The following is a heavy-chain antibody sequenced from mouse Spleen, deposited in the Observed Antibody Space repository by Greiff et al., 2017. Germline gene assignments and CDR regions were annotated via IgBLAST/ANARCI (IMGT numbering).Heavy chain of an antibody. V-gene: IGHV1-82*01. Sequence: VQLQQSGPELVKPGASVKISCKASGYAFSSSWMNWVKQRPGKGLEWIGRIYPGDGDTNYNGKFKGKATLTADKSSSTAYMQLSSLTSEDSAVYFCAMVTTFDYWGQGTTLTVSS. CDR2: IYPGDGDT. D-gene: IGHD2-2*01. CDR1: GYAFSSSW. J-gene: IGHJ2*01. CDR3: AMVTTFDY.